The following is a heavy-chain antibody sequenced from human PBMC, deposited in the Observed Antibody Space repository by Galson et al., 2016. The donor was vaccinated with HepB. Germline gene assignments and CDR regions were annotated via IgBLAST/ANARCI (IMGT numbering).Heavy chain of an antibody. CDR1: GGSVSSGSYY. Sequence: SETLSLTCSVSGGSVSSGSYYWSWIRQPPGKGLEWIGYIYYSGISNYNPSLKSRVTISVDTSKHQFSLKLTSVTAADSAVYYCARTKPIPVAGSRGAYYYGMDVWGQGTTVIVSS. V-gene: IGHV4-61*01. CDR3: ARTKPIPVAGSRGAYYYGMDV. CDR2: IYYSGIS. J-gene: IGHJ6*02. D-gene: IGHD6-19*01.